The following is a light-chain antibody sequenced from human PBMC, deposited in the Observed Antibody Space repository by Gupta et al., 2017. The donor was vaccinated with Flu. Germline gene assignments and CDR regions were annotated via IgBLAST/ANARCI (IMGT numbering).Light chain of an antibody. V-gene: IGKV3-15*01. J-gene: IGKJ3*01. CDR2: GAP. CDR1: RSFSND. Sequence: IVIPQSPATLSVSPGDRATVSCRASRSFSNDLAWYQQKPGQAPRLLIYGAPFRATGIPARFSGSGSGTEFTLTISSLQSDDFATYYCQQYNDWPQFTFGPGTKVEFK. CDR3: QQYNDWPQFT.